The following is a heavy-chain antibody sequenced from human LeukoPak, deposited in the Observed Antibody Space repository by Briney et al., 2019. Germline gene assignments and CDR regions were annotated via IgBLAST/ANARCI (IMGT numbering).Heavy chain of an antibody. J-gene: IGHJ4*01. V-gene: IGHV1-2*02. CDR1: GYTLTDYY. D-gene: IGHD3-16*01. CDR3: ARGRRILGGPENAGDFFDF. Sequence: ASVKVSCKASGYTLTDYYLHWVRQDPGQGLKWMGWINPNSGATHYAQSFQARVTMARDTSIASSYMELTGLESDDMAVYYCARGRRILGGPENAGDFFDFWGQGSLVTVSS. CDR2: INPNSGAT.